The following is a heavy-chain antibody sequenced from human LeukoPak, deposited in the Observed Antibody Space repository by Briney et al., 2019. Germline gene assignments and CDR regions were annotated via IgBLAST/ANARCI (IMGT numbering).Heavy chain of an antibody. V-gene: IGHV3-66*02. D-gene: IGHD6-13*01. CDR1: GFTVSSNY. CDR3: ARQISRSWRDYMDV. Sequence: PGGSLRLSCAASGFTVSSNYMSWVRQAPGKGLEWVSVIYSGGSTYYADSVKGRFTISRDNSKNTLYLQMNSLRAEDTAVYYCARQISRSWRDYMDVWGKGTTVTVSS. J-gene: IGHJ6*03. CDR2: IYSGGST.